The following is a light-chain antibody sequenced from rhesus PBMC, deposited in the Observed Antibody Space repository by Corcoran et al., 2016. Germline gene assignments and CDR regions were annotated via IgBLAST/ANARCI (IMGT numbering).Light chain of an antibody. V-gene: IGKV1-74*01. Sequence: DIQMTQSPSSLPASVGDRVIITCRASENVNNYLHWYQQKPGKAPKLLIYNASMLQSGVPSRFSGSGSGTDFTLTISRLQPEDFATYYCQHNYSTPLTFVGGTKVELK. CDR3: QHNYSTPLT. J-gene: IGKJ4*01. CDR2: NAS. CDR1: ENVNNY.